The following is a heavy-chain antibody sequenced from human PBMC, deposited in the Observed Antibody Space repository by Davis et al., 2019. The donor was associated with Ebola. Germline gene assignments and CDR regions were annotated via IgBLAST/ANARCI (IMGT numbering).Heavy chain of an antibody. J-gene: IGHJ5*02. D-gene: IGHD7-27*01. CDR2: INPGNGDT. CDR1: GYSFTTYA. V-gene: IGHV1-3*01. Sequence: ASAQVSCKASGYSFTTYAMHWVRQAPGQRLEWMGWINPGNGDTKYSQNFQSRLTITRDTSATTAYMDLRSLGDEDTAVYFCARDYWGTSANFNWFDPWGQGTLVTVSS. CDR3: ARDYWGTSANFNWFDP.